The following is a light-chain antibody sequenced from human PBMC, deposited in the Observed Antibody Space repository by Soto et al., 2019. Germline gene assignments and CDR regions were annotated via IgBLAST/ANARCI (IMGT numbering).Light chain of an antibody. CDR1: QSISSY. J-gene: IGKJ1*01. CDR3: QQYDVYST. CDR2: KAS. V-gene: IGKV1-5*03. Sequence: IQLTQSPSSLSASVVDRGTITCRASQSISSYLAWYQQKPGIAPKLLIYKASTLQSGVPARFSGSGYGTVFTLTISRLQPDDSATYYCQQYDVYSTFGQGTKVDIK.